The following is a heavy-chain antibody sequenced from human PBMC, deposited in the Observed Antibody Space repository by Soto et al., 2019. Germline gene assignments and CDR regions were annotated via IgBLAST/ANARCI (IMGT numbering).Heavy chain of an antibody. CDR2: IYYSGST. V-gene: IGHV4-59*01. Sequence: SETLSLTCTVSGGSISSYYWSWIRQPPGKGLEWIGYIYYSGSTNYNPSLKSRVTISVDTSKNQFSLKLSSVTAADTAVYYCGREVVAATSWFDPWGQGTLVTVSA. CDR1: GGSISSYY. D-gene: IGHD2-15*01. J-gene: IGHJ5*02. CDR3: GREVVAATSWFDP.